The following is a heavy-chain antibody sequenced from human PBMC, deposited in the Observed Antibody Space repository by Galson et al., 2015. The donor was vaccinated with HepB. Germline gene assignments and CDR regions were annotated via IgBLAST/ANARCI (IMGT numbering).Heavy chain of an antibody. J-gene: IGHJ6*02. D-gene: IGHD3-9*01. Sequence: QSGAEVKKPGESLRISCKGSGYSFTSYWISWVRQMPGKGLEWMGRIDPSDSYTNYSPSFQGHVTISADKSISTAYLQWSSLKASDTAMYYCARRKELRYFDWLLYDYYGMDVWGQGTTVTVSS. CDR2: IDPSDSYT. CDR3: ARRKELRYFDWLLYDYYGMDV. V-gene: IGHV5-10-1*01. CDR1: GYSFTSYW.